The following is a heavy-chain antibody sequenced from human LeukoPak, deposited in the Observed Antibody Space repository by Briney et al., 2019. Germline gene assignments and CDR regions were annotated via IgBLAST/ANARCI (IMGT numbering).Heavy chain of an antibody. CDR2: INWNGGST. CDR1: GFTFDDYG. CDR3: ARVPEQWNWFDP. Sequence: GGSLRLSCAASGFTFDDYGMSWVRHAPGKGLEWVSGINWNGGSTGYADSVKGRFTISRDNAKNSLYLQMNSLRAEDTALYYCARVPEQWNWFDPWGQGTLVTVSS. D-gene: IGHD6-19*01. J-gene: IGHJ5*02. V-gene: IGHV3-20*04.